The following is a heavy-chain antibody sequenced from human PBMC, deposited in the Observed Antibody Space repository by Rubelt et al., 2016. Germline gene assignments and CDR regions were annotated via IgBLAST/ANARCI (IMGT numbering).Heavy chain of an antibody. CDR3: ARDWGRSGYASCSDY. CDR1: GGSISGYY. CDR2: IYSSGST. V-gene: IGHV4-59*01. J-gene: IGHJ4*02. D-gene: IGHD5-12*01. Sequence: QVQLQESGPGLVKPSETLSLTCSVSGGSISGYYWSWIRQPPGKGLEWIGYIYSSGSTNYNPTPQTRVTISGEPPRNQFFLKVTSVTAADMAVYYCARDWGRSGYASCSDYWGRGTLVTVSS.